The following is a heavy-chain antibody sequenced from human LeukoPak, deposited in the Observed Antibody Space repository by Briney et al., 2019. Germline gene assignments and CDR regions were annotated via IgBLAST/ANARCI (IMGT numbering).Heavy chain of an antibody. J-gene: IGHJ4*02. V-gene: IGHV4-34*01. CDR2: INHSGST. Sequence: PSETLSLTCAVYGGSFSGYYWSWIRQPPGKGLEWIGEINHSGSTNYNPPLKSRVTISVDTSKNQFSLKLSSVTAADTAVYYCARGDNSYWGQGTLVTVSS. CDR1: GGSFSGYY. CDR3: ARGDNSY. D-gene: IGHD2/OR15-2a*01.